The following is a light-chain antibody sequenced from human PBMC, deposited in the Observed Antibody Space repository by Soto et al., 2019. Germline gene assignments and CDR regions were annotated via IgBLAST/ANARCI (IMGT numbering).Light chain of an antibody. Sequence: QSALTQPPSASGSPGQSVAISCTGTSSDVGGYNYVSWYQQHPGKAPKLMIYEVNKRPSGVPDRFSGSKSGNTASLTVSGLQAEDEADYYCCAFGGVFGMFGGGTKLTVL. CDR2: EVN. CDR3: CAFGGVFGM. V-gene: IGLV2-8*01. J-gene: IGLJ3*02. CDR1: SSDVGGYNY.